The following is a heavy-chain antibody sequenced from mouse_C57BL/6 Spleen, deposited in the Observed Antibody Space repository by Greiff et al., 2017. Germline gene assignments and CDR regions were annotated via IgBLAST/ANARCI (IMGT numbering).Heavy chain of an antibody. CDR1: GFSLSTSGMG. V-gene: IGHV8-12*01. CDR3: ARERYYDGSSYNYAMDY. J-gene: IGHJ4*01. D-gene: IGHD1-1*01. CDR2: IYWDDAK. Sequence: QVTLKESGPGILQSSQTLSLTCSFSGFSLSTSGMGVSWIRQPSGKGLEWLAHIYWDDAKRYHPSLKSRLTISKDTSRNQVFLKITSVDTADTATYYWARERYYDGSSYNYAMDYWGERTLVTLSS.